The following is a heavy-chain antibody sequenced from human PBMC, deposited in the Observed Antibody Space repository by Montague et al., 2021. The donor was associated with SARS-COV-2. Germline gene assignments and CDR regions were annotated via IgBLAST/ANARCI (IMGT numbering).Heavy chain of an antibody. V-gene: IGHV3-20*04. CDR1: GFTFGDYA. Sequence: SMILSCAASGFTFGDYAMSWVRQAPGKGLEWVSGINWNGGSTGSXDSVKGRFTISRDNAKNSLYLQMNSLRAEDTALYYCARDTRSEYFDFLTGYYKGVFFDYWGKGTLVTVSS. CDR2: INWNGGST. J-gene: IGHJ4*02. D-gene: IGHD3-9*01. CDR3: ARDTRSEYFDFLTGYYKGVFFDY.